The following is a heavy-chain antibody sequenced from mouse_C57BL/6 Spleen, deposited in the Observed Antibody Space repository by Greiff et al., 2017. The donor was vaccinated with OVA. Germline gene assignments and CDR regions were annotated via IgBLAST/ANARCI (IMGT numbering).Heavy chain of an antibody. D-gene: IGHD1-1*01. CDR1: GFTFSSYA. CDR2: ISDGGSYT. Sequence: EVQGVESGGGLVKPGGSLKLSCAASGFTFSSYAMSWVRQTPDKRLEWVATISDGGSYTYYPDNVKGRFTISRDTAKNTVYLHMSQLKSEDTAMDYGASDWGFLREGWYFDVWGTGTTVTVSS. V-gene: IGHV5-4*01. J-gene: IGHJ1*03. CDR3: ASDWGFLREGWYFDV.